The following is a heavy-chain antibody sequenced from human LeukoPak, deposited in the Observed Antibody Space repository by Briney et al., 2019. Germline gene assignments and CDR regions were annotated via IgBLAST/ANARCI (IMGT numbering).Heavy chain of an antibody. CDR1: GYTFTSYG. CDR3: ASEYCSSTSCPPAH. Sequence: ASVKVSCKASGYTFTSYGISWVRQAPGQGLEWMGWINPNSGGTNYAQKFQGRVTMTRDTSISTAYMELSRLRSDDTAVYYCASEYCSSTSCPPAHWGQGTLVTVSS. V-gene: IGHV1-2*02. CDR2: INPNSGGT. J-gene: IGHJ4*02. D-gene: IGHD2-2*01.